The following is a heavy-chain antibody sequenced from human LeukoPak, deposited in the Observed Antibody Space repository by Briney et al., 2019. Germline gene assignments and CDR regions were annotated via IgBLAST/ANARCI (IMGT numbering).Heavy chain of an antibody. D-gene: IGHD3-9*01. CDR3: ARHAALAYFDILTEEDY. CDR1: GGYSNGYY. J-gene: IGHJ4*02. V-gene: IGHV4-34*01. Sequence: PSETLSFTCAVDGGYSNGYYWSWIRQPPGKGLEWIGKTNHSGGTNYNPSLKRRVTISVDTSKNQFSLKLSSMTAADTAVYYCARHAALAYFDILTEEDYWGQGTLVTVSS. CDR2: TNHSGGT.